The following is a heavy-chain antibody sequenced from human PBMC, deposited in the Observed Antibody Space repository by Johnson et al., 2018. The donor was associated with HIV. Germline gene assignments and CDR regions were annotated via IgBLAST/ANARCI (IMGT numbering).Heavy chain of an antibody. D-gene: IGHD2-21*01. CDR1: GFTFSSYW. V-gene: IGHV3-74*02. CDR2: INSDGSST. CDR3: AKFIVVVLAGNNDDAFDI. Sequence: VKLVESGGGLVQPGGSLRLSCAASGFTFSSYWMHWVRQAPGKGLVWVSRINSDGSSTSYADSVKGRFTISRDNAKNTLYLQMNRLRAEDTAVYYCAKFIVVVLAGNNDDAFDIWGQGTMVTVSS. J-gene: IGHJ3*02.